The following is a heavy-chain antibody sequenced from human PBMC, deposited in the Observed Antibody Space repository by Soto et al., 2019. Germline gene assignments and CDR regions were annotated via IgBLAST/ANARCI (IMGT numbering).Heavy chain of an antibody. CDR2: ISGSSTYI. V-gene: IGHV3-21*01. CDR3: ARDIVDSSGYYMTFDY. CDR1: GFTFSSYS. Sequence: EVQLVESGGGLVKPGGSLRLSCAASGFTFSSYSMNWVRQAPGKGLEWVSSISGSSTYIYYADSVKGRFTISRDNAKNSLYLQMNSLRDEDTAVYYCARDIVDSSGYYMTFDYWGQGTLVTVSS. J-gene: IGHJ4*02. D-gene: IGHD3-22*01.